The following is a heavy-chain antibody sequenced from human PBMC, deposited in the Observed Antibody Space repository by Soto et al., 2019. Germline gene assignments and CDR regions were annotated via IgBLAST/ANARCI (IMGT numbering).Heavy chain of an antibody. CDR3: ARGDYYDSIPVRVFDF. V-gene: IGHV4-59*08. CDR1: GGSIGSYY. D-gene: IGHD3-22*01. J-gene: IGHJ4*02. CDR2: IYYSGST. Sequence: SETLSLTCTVSGGSIGSYYWSWIRKPPGKGLEWIGYIYYSGSTNYNPSLKSRVTISVDTSKNQFSLKLSSVTAADTAVYYCARGDYYDSIPVRVFDFWGQGTLVTGSS.